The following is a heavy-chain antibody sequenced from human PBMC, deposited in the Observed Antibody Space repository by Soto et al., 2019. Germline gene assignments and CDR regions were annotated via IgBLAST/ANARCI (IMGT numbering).Heavy chain of an antibody. D-gene: IGHD1-26*01. Sequence: SGPTLVNPTQTLTLTCTFSGFSPISIGVGVGWIRQPPGKALEWLALIYWDDDKRYSPSLKSRLTITKDTSKNQVVLTMTNIDPVDTATYYCAHRHMVGATKYNWFDPWGQGTLVTVSS. CDR3: AHRHMVGATKYNWFDP. J-gene: IGHJ5*02. V-gene: IGHV2-5*02. CDR1: GFSPISIGVG. CDR2: IYWDDDK.